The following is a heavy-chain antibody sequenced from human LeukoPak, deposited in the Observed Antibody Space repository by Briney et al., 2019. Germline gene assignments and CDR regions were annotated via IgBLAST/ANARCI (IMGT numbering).Heavy chain of an antibody. CDR3: ARGTSYYASGSYPDFDY. J-gene: IGHJ4*02. V-gene: IGHV1-8*03. CDR2: VNPNSGNT. CDR1: GYTFANYE. Sequence: GASVMVSCKASGYTFANYEIHWVRQATGQGLEWMAWVNPNSGNTNYAQKFQGRVTVTRNTFISTAYMELGSLGFEDTAVYYCARGTSYYASGSYPDFDYWGQGTLVTVSS. D-gene: IGHD3-10*01.